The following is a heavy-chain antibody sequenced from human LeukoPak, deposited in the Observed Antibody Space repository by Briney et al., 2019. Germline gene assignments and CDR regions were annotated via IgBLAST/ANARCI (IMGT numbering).Heavy chain of an antibody. V-gene: IGHV3-21*01. Sequence: GGSLRLSCAASGFTFSNYSMSWVRQAPGKGLEWVSAISGSGGTTYYADSVKGRFTISRDNAKNSLYLQMNSLRAEDTAVYYCARDIYYDSSGYYVYWGQGTLVTVSS. CDR1: GFTFSNYS. CDR3: ARDIYYDSSGYYVY. CDR2: ISGSGGTT. D-gene: IGHD3-22*01. J-gene: IGHJ4*02.